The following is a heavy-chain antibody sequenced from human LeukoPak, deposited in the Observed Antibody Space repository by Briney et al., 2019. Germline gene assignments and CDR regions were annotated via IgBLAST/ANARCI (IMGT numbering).Heavy chain of an antibody. CDR2: IYHSGST. CDR3: ASVRAVAALYFDY. V-gene: IGHV4-4*02. CDR1: GGSISSSNW. J-gene: IGHJ4*02. D-gene: IGHD6-19*01. Sequence: SETLSLTCAVSGGSISSSNWWSWVRQPPGKGLEWIGEIYHSGSTNYNPSLKSRVTISVDKSKNQFSLKLSSVTAADTAVYYCASVRAVAALYFDYWGQGTLVTVSS.